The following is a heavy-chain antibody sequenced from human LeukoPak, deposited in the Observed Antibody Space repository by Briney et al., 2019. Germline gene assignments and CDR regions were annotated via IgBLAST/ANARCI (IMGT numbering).Heavy chain of an antibody. Sequence: PGGSLRLSCAVSGFTFSTYAMHWVRQAPGKGLEWVAVISYDGSNKYYADSMRGRFSISRDNSKHTLYLQMNSLRAEDTAVYYCARDRTSSGWFFDYWGQGTLVTVSS. V-gene: IGHV3-30-3*01. J-gene: IGHJ4*02. CDR1: GFTFSTYA. CDR3: ARDRTSSGWFFDY. CDR2: ISYDGSNK. D-gene: IGHD6-19*01.